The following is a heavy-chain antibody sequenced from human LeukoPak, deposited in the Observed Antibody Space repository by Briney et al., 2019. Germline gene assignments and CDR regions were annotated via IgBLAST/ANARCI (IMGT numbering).Heavy chain of an antibody. J-gene: IGHJ4*02. Sequence: SETLSLTCTVSGGSIRSYYWSWIRQPPGKGLEWMGYIFYSRSTDSNPSLKSRVTISVDTSKNQFSLKLSSVTAADTAVYYCARTYCSGGSCHFDYWGQGTLVTVSS. CDR2: IFYSRST. CDR1: GGSIRSYY. CDR3: ARTYCSGGSCHFDY. V-gene: IGHV4-59*08. D-gene: IGHD2-15*01.